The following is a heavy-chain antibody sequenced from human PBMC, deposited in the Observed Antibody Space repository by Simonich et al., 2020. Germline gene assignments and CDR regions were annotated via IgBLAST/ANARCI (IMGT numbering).Heavy chain of an antibody. V-gene: IGHV1-69*06. CDR2: IIPILGKA. Sequence: QVQLVQSGAEVKKPGSSVKVSCKASGGTFSSYAISGVRQAPGQGLEWIGGIIPILGKANYAQKFQGRVTITADKSTSTAYMELSSLRSEDTAVYYCARTNTMRELDTMVRGVDYFDYWGQGTLVTVSS. CDR3: ARTNTMRELDTMVRGVDYFDY. J-gene: IGHJ4*02. CDR1: GGTFSSYA. D-gene: IGHD3-10*01.